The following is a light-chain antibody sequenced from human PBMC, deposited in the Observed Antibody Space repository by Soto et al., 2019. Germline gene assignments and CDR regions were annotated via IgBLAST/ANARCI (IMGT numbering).Light chain of an antibody. Sequence: EIVMTQSPATLSVSPGERATLSCRASQSVSSNLAWYQQKPGQAPRLLIYGASTSATGIPARFSGSGSGTEVTHTISSLQSEDFAVKYCQQYNNWPPGTFGQGTKVEIK. CDR1: QSVSSN. J-gene: IGKJ1*01. V-gene: IGKV3-15*01. CDR2: GAS. CDR3: QQYNNWPPGT.